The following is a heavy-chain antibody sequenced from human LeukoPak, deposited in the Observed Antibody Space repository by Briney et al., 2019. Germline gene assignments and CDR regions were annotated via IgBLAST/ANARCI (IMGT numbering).Heavy chain of an antibody. J-gene: IGHJ4*02. Sequence: GGSLRLSCAASGFTFSSYGMHWVRQAPGKGLEWVAFIRSDGSNKYYAGSVKGRFTISRDNSKNTLYLEINSLRAEDTAVYYCAKTPSNSWGLFDYWGQGTLVTVSS. V-gene: IGHV3-30*02. CDR2: IRSDGSNK. CDR3: AKTPSNSWGLFDY. CDR1: GFTFSSYG. D-gene: IGHD6-13*01.